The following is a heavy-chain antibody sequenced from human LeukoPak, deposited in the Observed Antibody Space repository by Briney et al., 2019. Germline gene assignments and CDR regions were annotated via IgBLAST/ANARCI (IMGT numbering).Heavy chain of an antibody. D-gene: IGHD3-3*01. Sequence: GGSLRLSCAASGFTVSSNYMSWVRQAPGKGLEWVSVIYSGGSTYYADSVKGRFTISRDNSKNMFYLQMNSLRADDTAVYYCAGFLGGKNRFDPWGQGTLVTVSS. CDR1: GFTVSSNY. J-gene: IGHJ5*02. CDR2: IYSGGST. V-gene: IGHV3-66*01. CDR3: AGFLGGKNRFDP.